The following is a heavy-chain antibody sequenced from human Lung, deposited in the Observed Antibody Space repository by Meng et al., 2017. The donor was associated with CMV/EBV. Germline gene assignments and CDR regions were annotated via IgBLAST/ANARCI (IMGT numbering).Heavy chain of an antibody. CDR3: AGFGVAITNGLDV. V-gene: IGHV3-21*01. D-gene: IGHD3-3*01. J-gene: IGHJ6*02. CDR2: ISTTSTYI. CDR1: GFNFGTFG. Sequence: ESXKISXAASGFNFGTFGMHWVRQAPGKGLEWVSSISTTSTYIYYADSMKGRFTISRDNAKNLLFLQMNSLSVEDTAVYYCAGFGVAITNGLDVWGQGTXVTVSS.